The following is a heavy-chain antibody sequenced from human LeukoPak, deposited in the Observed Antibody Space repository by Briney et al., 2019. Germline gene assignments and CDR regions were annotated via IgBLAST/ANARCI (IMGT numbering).Heavy chain of an antibody. Sequence: GGSLRLSCAASGFTFDDYAMHWVRQAPGRGLEWVSGISWNSGSIGYADSVKGRFTISRDNAKNSLYLQMNSLRAEDTAVYYCASSTVEMATILDQDWGQGTLVTVSS. J-gene: IGHJ4*02. CDR2: ISWNSGSI. D-gene: IGHD5-24*01. CDR1: GFTFDDYA. CDR3: ASSTVEMATILDQD. V-gene: IGHV3-9*01.